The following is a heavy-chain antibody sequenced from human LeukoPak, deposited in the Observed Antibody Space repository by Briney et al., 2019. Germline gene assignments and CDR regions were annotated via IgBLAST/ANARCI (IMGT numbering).Heavy chain of an antibody. CDR3: TRLSGDNWNYGGNFDS. CDR2: ISWNSGSI. V-gene: IGHV3-23*01. Sequence: PGGSLRLSCAASGFTFSSYGMSWVRQAPGKGLEWVSGISWNSGSIGYADSVKGRFTISRDNSKKTLYLQMNSLKTEDTAVYYCTRLSGDNWNYGGNFDSWGQGTLVTVSS. J-gene: IGHJ4*02. CDR1: GFTFSSYG. D-gene: IGHD1-7*01.